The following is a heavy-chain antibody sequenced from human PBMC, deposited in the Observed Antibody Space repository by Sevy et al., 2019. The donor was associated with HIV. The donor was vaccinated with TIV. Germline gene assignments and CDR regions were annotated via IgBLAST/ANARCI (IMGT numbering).Heavy chain of an antibody. CDR3: ARGDYYDSLYYFDY. CDR2: ISSGSSYI. Sequence: GGSLRLSCAASGFTFSNYFMNWVRQAPGKGLEWVSSISSGSSYIFYADSLKGRLTISRDNAKNSLYLHMNSLRAEDTAVYYCARGDYYDSLYYFDYWGPGTLVTVSS. D-gene: IGHD3-22*01. V-gene: IGHV3-21*01. CDR1: GFTFSNYF. J-gene: IGHJ4*02.